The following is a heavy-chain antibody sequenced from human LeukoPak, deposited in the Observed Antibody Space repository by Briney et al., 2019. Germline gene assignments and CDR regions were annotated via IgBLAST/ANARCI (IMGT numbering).Heavy chain of an antibody. Sequence: GGSLRLSCAASGFTFISYAMSWVRQAPGKGLEWVSGISGSDGSNHYADSVRGRLTISSDSSKQILHLQMNNLRVDDTAVSFCAKHRGETVTGNKVCFDYWGQGTLVTVSS. CDR3: AKHRGETVTGNKVCFDY. V-gene: IGHV3-23*01. J-gene: IGHJ4*02. D-gene: IGHD1-1*01. CDR1: GFTFISYA. CDR2: ISGSDGSN.